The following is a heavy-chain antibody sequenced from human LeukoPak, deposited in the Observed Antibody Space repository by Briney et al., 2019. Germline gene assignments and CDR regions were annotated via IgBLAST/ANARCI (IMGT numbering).Heavy chain of an antibody. CDR3: ARLRVEMATTSYYFDY. V-gene: IGHV4-4*02. CDR1: GGSISSSNW. J-gene: IGHJ4*02. CDR2: IYHSGST. Sequence: SETLSLTCAVSGGSISSSNWWSWVRQPPGKGLEWIGEIYHSGSTNYNPSLKSRVTISVDKSKNQFSLKLSSVTAADTAVYYCARLRVEMATTSYYFDYWGQGTLVTVSS. D-gene: IGHD5-24*01.